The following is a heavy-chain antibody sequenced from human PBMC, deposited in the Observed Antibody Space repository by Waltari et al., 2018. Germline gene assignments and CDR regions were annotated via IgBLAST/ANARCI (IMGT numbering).Heavy chain of an antibody. CDR3: ARDHHSDCPGGVCFHFDY. D-gene: IGHD2-8*02. Sequence: QVQLAQSGAEVKKPGASVKVSCKTSGYTFTGFYIYWMRQAPGQGLEYMGRINPDSGATDYAQKFEGRLTMTRDTSINTAYMEMSSLTPDDTAVFYCARDHHSDCPGGVCFHFDYWGQGTLVTVSS. V-gene: IGHV1-2*06. CDR1: GYTFTGFY. J-gene: IGHJ4*02. CDR2: INPDSGAT.